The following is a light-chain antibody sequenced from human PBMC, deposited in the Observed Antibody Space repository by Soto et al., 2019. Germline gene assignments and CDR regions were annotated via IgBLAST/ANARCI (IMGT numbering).Light chain of an antibody. J-gene: IGKJ1*01. CDR3: QQGET. CDR1: QSVSSSY. CDR2: GAS. Sequence: EIVLTQSPGTLSLSPGERATLSCRASQSVSSSYLAWYQQKPGHAPRLLIYGASSRATGIPDRFSGSGSGTDFTITISRLEPEDFAVYYCQQGETFGQGTKVAIK. V-gene: IGKV3-20*01.